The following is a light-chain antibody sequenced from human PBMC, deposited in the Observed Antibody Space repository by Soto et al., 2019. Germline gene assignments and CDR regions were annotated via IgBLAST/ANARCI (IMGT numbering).Light chain of an antibody. V-gene: IGLV7-46*01. CDR3: LLSYNGVRPV. Sequence: QAVVTQEPSLTVSPGGTVTLTCGSSTGAVTSGHYTDWFQQKPGQAPRTLIFDTNKKHSWTPARFSGSLLGGKAAQTLSGAQPEDEADYYCLLSYNGVRPVFGGGTKVTVL. CDR1: TGAVTSGHY. CDR2: DTN. J-gene: IGLJ2*01.